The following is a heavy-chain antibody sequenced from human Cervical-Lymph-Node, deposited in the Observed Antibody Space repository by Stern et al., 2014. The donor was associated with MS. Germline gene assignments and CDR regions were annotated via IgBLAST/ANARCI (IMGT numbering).Heavy chain of an antibody. CDR2: INPSGGST. CDR3: ARFEGGSWYHGALDY. Sequence: QLVQSGAEVKKPGASVKVSCKASGYTFTSYYMHWVRQAPGQGLEWMGIINPSGGSTSYAQKFQGRVTMTRDTSTSTVYMELSSLRSEDTAVYYCARFEGGSWYHGALDYWGQGTLVTVSS. J-gene: IGHJ4*02. CDR1: GYTFTSYY. D-gene: IGHD6-13*01. V-gene: IGHV1-46*01.